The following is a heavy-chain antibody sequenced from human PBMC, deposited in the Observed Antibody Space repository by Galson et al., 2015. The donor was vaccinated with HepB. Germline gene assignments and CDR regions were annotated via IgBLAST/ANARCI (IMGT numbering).Heavy chain of an antibody. CDR3: VKDRFRSGEAY. V-gene: IGHV3-23*01. CDR2: LVESGDST. D-gene: IGHD3-10*01. CDR1: GFTFNNYA. J-gene: IGHJ4*02. Sequence: SLRLSCAASGFTFNNYAMTWVRQAPGKGLEWVSSLVESGDSTYYADSVKGRFTISRDNFKNTLYLQMHSLGVEDTAVYHCVKDRFRSGEAYWGQGTLVTASS.